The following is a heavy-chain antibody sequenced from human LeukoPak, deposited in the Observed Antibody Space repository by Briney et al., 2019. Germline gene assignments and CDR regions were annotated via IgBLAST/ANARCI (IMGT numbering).Heavy chain of an antibody. V-gene: IGHV3-9*01. Sequence: GGSLRLSCEASGFTFDDYAMHWVRQAPGKGLEWVSGISWNSGSIGYADSVKGRFTVSRDNAKNSLYPQMNSLRAEDTALYYCAKGGGYSSSWYLYFDYWGQGTLVTVSS. CDR2: ISWNSGSI. CDR1: GFTFDDYA. CDR3: AKGGGYSSSWYLYFDY. J-gene: IGHJ4*02. D-gene: IGHD6-13*01.